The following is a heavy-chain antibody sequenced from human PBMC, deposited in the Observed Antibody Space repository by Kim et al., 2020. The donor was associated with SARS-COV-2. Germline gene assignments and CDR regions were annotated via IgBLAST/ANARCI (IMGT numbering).Heavy chain of an antibody. Sequence: GGSLRLSCAASGFTFSSYAMHWVRQAPGKGLEWVAVISYDGSNKYYTDSVKGRFTISRDNSKNTLYLQMNSLRAEDTAVYYCARGPYITLITGTTAWGQGTLVAVSS. V-gene: IGHV3-30*04. CDR1: GFTFSSYA. CDR2: ISYDGSNK. CDR3: ARGPYITLITGTTA. J-gene: IGHJ4*02. D-gene: IGHD1-20*01.